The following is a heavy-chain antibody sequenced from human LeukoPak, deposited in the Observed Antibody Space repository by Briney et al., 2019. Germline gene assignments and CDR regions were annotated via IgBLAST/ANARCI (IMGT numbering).Heavy chain of an antibody. CDR1: GFTFSSYG. D-gene: IGHD5-12*01. CDR3: ARDLSDPGGYDLYYYYYGMDV. J-gene: IGHJ6*02. V-gene: IGHV3-33*01. Sequence: GGSLRLSCAASGFTFSSYGMHWVRQAPGKGLEWVAVIWYDGSNKYYADSVKGRFTISRDNSKNTLYLQMNSLRAEDTAVYYCARDLSDPGGYDLYYYYYGMDVWGQGTTVTVSS. CDR2: IWYDGSNK.